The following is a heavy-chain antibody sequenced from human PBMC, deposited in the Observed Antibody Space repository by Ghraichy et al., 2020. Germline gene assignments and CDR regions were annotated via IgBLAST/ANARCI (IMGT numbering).Heavy chain of an antibody. D-gene: IGHD3-16*01. CDR1: GGSFSGYY. CDR2: INHSGST. V-gene: IGHV4-34*01. J-gene: IGHJ6*02. Sequence: SETLSLTCAVYGGSFSGYYWSWIRQPPGKGLEWIGEINHSGSTNYNPSLKSRVTISVDTSKNQFSLKLSSVTAADTAVYYCAISMGGYYYGMDVWGQGTTVTVSS. CDR3: AISMGGYYYGMDV.